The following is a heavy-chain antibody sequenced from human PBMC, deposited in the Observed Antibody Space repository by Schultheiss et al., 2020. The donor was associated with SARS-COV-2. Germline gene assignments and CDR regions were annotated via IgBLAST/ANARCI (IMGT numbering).Heavy chain of an antibody. CDR1: GYTFTGYY. Sequence: ASVKVSCKASGYTFTGYYMHWVRQAPGQGLEWMGWINPNSGGTNYAQKLQGRVTMTTDTSTSTAYMELRSLRSDDTAVYYCARAATGTTLGYNYWGQGTLVTVSS. J-gene: IGHJ4*02. CDR3: ARAATGTTLGYNY. V-gene: IGHV1-2*02. D-gene: IGHD1-7*01. CDR2: INPNSGGT.